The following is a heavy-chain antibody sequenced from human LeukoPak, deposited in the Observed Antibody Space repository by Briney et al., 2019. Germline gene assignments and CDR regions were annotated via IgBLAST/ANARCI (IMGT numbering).Heavy chain of an antibody. CDR1: GGSISSYY. J-gene: IGHJ4*02. Sequence: SETLSLTCTVSGGSISSYYWSWIRQPPGKGLEWIGYIYYSGSTNYNPSLKSRVTISVDTSKNQFSLKLSSVTAADTAVYYCARASSSGDYWGQGILVTVSS. V-gene: IGHV4-59*01. CDR3: ARASSSGDY. D-gene: IGHD6-6*01. CDR2: IYYSGST.